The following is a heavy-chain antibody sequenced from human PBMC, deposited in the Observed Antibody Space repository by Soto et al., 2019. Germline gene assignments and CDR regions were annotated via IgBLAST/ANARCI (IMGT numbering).Heavy chain of an antibody. V-gene: IGHV3-23*01. CDR2: ISAYGGST. D-gene: IGHD3-16*01. CDR1: GFTFSRNA. CDR3: AKGPGGGPEGHFDS. Sequence: EVQLLESGGGLVQTGGSLRLSCAASGFTFSRNAMNWVRQAPGKGLEWVSAISAYGGSTYYVDSVKGRLTISRDNSKNTLYLHINRLRTQDTAIYFCAKGPGGGPEGHFDSWGQGTLVTVSS. J-gene: IGHJ4*02.